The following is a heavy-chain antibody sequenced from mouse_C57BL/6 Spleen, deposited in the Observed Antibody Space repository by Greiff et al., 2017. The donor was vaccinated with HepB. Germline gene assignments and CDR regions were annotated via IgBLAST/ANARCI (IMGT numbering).Heavy chain of an antibody. D-gene: IGHD1-1*01. CDR3: ARNYYYGSSYWYFDV. J-gene: IGHJ1*03. CDR1: GYAFSSYW. Sequence: VQRVESGAELVKPGASVKISCKASGYAFSSYWMNWVKQRPGKGLEWIGQIYPGDGDTNYNGKFKGKATLTADKSSSTAYMQLSSLTSEDSAVYFCARNYYYGSSYWYFDVWGTGTTVTVSS. V-gene: IGHV1-80*01. CDR2: IYPGDGDT.